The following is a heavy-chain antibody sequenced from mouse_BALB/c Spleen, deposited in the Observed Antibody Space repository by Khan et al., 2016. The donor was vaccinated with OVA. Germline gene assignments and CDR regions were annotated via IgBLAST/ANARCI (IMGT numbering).Heavy chain of an antibody. Sequence: QVQLQQSGPELVKPGASVRISCKASGYTFTTYYIHWVKQRPGQGLEWIGWIYPGSFNTKYSEKFKGKATLTADKSSSTAYMQLSSLTSEDSAVYFGATDDYFWGDSMEYWGQGTTVTVSS. V-gene: IGHV1S56*01. CDR3: ATDDYFWGDSMEY. CDR1: GYTFTTYY. J-gene: IGHJ4*01. D-gene: IGHD2-4*01. CDR2: IYPGSFNT.